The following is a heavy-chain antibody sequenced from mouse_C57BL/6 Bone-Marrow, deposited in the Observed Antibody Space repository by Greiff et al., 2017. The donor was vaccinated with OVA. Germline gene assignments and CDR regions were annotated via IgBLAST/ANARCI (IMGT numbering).Heavy chain of an antibody. Sequence: QVQLKESGAELVRPGTSVKMSCKASGYTFTNYWIGWAKQRPGHGLEWIGDIYPGGGYTNYNEKFKGKATLTADKSSSAAYMQFSSLTSEDSAISDCARPCYDGSNWYFDVWGTGTTVTVSS. CDR2: IYPGGGYT. CDR3: ARPCYDGSNWYFDV. V-gene: IGHV1-63*01. J-gene: IGHJ1*03. D-gene: IGHD2-3*01. CDR1: GYTFTNYW.